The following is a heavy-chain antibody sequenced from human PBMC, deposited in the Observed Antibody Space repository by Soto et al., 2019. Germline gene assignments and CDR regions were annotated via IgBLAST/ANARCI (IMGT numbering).Heavy chain of an antibody. CDR2: INSDGSST. CDR1: GFTFSSYW. D-gene: IGHD2-15*01. Sequence: EVQLMESGGGLVQPGGSLRLSCAASGFTFSSYWMNWVRQAPGKGLVWVSRINSDGSSTSYADSVKGRFTISRDNAKNTVYLQMNSLRAEDTAVYYCARTSLVVPAATREDYWGKGTLVTVSS. CDR3: ARTSLVVPAATREDY. V-gene: IGHV3-74*01. J-gene: IGHJ4*02.